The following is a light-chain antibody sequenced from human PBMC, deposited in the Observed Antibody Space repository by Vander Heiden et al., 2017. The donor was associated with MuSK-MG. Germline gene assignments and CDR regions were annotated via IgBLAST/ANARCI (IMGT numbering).Light chain of an antibody. J-gene: IGLJ3*02. CDR1: SSNIGNNY. CDR3: GTWDSSLSEGV. V-gene: IGLV1-51*01. Sequence: QSVLTQPPSVSAAPGQKVTISCSGSSSNIGNNYASWYQHLPGTAPKLLIYDNNKRPSGIPDRFSGSRSGTSATLDITGLQTGDEADYYCGTWDSSLSEGVFGGGTKLTVL. CDR2: DNN.